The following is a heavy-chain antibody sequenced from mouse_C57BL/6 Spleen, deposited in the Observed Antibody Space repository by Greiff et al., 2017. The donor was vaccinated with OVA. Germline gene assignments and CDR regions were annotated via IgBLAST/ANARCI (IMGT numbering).Heavy chain of an antibody. CDR2: IWRGGST. J-gene: IGHJ4*01. V-gene: IGHV2-5*01. Sequence: QVQLQQSGPGLVQPSQSLSITCTVSGFSLTSYGVHWVRQSPGKGLEWLGVIWRGGSTDYNAAFMSRLSITKDNSTSQVFFKMNSLQADDTAIYYCAKKSPYGSSYGYAMDYWGQGTSVTVSS. CDR1: GFSLTSYG. D-gene: IGHD1-1*01. CDR3: AKKSPYGSSYGYAMDY.